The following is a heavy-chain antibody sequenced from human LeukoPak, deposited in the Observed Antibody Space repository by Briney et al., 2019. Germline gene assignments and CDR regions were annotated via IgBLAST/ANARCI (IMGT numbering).Heavy chain of an antibody. CDR2: ISGSGGST. CDR3: AKAKYSSSSDLLDY. D-gene: IGHD6-6*01. V-gene: IGHV3-23*01. J-gene: IGHJ4*02. Sequence: PGGSLRLSCAASGFTFSSYAMSWVRQAPGKGLEWLSTISGSGGSTYYADSVKGRFTISRDISKNTLFLQMNSLRADDTAVYYCAKAKYSSSSDLLDYWGQGTLVTVSS. CDR1: GFTFSSYA.